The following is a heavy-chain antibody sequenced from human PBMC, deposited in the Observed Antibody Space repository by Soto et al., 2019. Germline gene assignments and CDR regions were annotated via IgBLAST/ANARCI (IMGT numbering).Heavy chain of an antibody. D-gene: IGHD6-19*01. Sequence: GSLRLSCAASGFTFNTYAMSWVRQAPGKGLEWVSAISDSGGRTYYADSVKGRFTISRDNSKNTLYLQMNSLRAEDTAVYFCAKELVNSGWTYFDYWGQGTLVTVSS. J-gene: IGHJ4*02. V-gene: IGHV3-23*01. CDR1: GFTFNTYA. CDR3: AKELVNSGWTYFDY. CDR2: ISDSGGRT.